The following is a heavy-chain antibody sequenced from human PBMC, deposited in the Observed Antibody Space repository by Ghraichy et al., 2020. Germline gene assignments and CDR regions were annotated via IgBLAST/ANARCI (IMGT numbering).Heavy chain of an antibody. CDR3: ATNVLRFLEWFNRYYFDY. D-gene: IGHD3-3*01. Sequence: ASVKVSCKVSRYTLTELSMHWVRQAPGKGLEWMGGFDPEDGETIYAQKFQGRVTMTEDTSTDTAYMELSSLRSEDTAVYYCATNVLRFLEWFNRYYFDYWGQGTLVTVSS. CDR2: FDPEDGET. J-gene: IGHJ4*02. CDR1: RYTLTELS. V-gene: IGHV1-24*01.